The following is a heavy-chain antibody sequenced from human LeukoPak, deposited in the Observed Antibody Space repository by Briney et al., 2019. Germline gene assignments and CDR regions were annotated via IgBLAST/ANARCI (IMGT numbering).Heavy chain of an antibody. Sequence: GESLKISCKGSRYSFTSYWIGWVRQMPGKGLEWMGIIYPGDSDTRYSPSFQGQVTISADKSISTAYLQWSSLKASDTAMYYCARYYYDSSAKSWYFDYWGQGTLVTVSS. CDR3: ARYYYDSSAKSWYFDY. V-gene: IGHV5-51*01. CDR1: RYSFTSYW. J-gene: IGHJ4*02. CDR2: IYPGDSDT. D-gene: IGHD3-22*01.